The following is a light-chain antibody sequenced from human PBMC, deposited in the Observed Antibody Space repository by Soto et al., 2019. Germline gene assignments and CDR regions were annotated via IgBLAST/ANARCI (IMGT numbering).Light chain of an antibody. CDR3: QQRSDWPPSLT. V-gene: IGKV3-11*01. Sequence: EIVLTQSPATLSLSPGERATLSCRASQSVSSSLAWYQHKPGQAPRLLIYATSHRATDIPTRFSGSGSETDFTLHISSLEPEDFAVYYCQQRSDWPPSLTFGGGTKVEIK. CDR2: ATS. J-gene: IGKJ4*01. CDR1: QSVSSS.